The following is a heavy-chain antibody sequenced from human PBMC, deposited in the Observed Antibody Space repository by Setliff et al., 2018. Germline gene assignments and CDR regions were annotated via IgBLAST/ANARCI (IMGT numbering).Heavy chain of an antibody. V-gene: IGHV1-18*01. CDR2: ISPYNGDK. CDR1: GYTFDTYG. D-gene: IGHD3-22*01. J-gene: IGHJ4*02. CDR3: ARINFYVSSGYYYASDN. Sequence: ASVKVSCKASGYTFDTYGISWVRQAPGQGLEWVGWISPYNGDKNSAQKFQGRVTLTTDTSTSTVYMELRSLTSDDTAIYYCARINFYVSSGYYYASDNWGQGTLVTVSS.